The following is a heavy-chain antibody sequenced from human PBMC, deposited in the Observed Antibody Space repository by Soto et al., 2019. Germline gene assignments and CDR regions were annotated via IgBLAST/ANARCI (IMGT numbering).Heavy chain of an antibody. J-gene: IGHJ6*02. CDR2: IYYSGST. CDR1: GGSVSSGDYF. D-gene: IGHD3-10*01. CDR3: ARSPNYYYYGFDV. V-gene: IGHV4-61*08. Sequence: ETLSLTCTVSGGSVSSGDYFWIWLRQSPGKRLEWIAYIYYSGSTNYNPSLKSRATISVDTSKSQVSLTLTSMTAADAALYYCARSPNYYYYGFDVWGQGTAVTVSS.